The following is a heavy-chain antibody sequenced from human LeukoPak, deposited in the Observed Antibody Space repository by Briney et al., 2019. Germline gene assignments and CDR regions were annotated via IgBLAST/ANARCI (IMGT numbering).Heavy chain of an antibody. CDR3: ARGRGIVGATTSEYDY. D-gene: IGHD1-26*01. J-gene: IGHJ4*01. V-gene: IGHV1-69*05. CDR1: GGTFSSYA. CDR2: IIPIFGTA. Sequence: GASVKVSCKASGGTFSSYAISWVRQAPGQGLEWMGGIIPIFGTANYVQKFQGRVTITTDESTSTAYMELSSLRSEDTAVYYCARGRGIVGATTSEYDYWGQGTLVTVSS.